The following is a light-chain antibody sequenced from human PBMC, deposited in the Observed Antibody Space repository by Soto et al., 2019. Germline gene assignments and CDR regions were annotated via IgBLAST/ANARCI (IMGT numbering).Light chain of an antibody. V-gene: IGKV1-33*01. CDR1: QDVSNY. CDR2: DAS. Sequence: DIQMTQSPSSLSASVGDRVTITCQASQDVSNYLNWYQQKLGKAPKLLIYDASNLETGVPSRFSGSGSGTYFSFTISSLQPEDFATYYCQQYDNLPLTFGGGTKVDIK. CDR3: QQYDNLPLT. J-gene: IGKJ4*01.